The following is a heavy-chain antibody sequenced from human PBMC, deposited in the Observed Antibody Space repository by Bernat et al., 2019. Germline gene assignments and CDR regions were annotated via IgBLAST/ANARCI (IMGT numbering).Heavy chain of an antibody. CDR1: ESTFGRYW. V-gene: IGHV3-74*01. J-gene: IGHJ3*01. CDR3: GTQETNGDFLSS. Sequence: DVQLVESGGVLVQPGGSLRLSCVASESTFGRYWMHWVRQAPGKGLVWVSRIRNDGRSTTYADSVKGRFTISRDNSKNTLFLQMDNLKGEDTAMYYCGTQETNGDFLSSWGQGTMVTVSS. D-gene: IGHD4-17*01. CDR2: IRNDGRST.